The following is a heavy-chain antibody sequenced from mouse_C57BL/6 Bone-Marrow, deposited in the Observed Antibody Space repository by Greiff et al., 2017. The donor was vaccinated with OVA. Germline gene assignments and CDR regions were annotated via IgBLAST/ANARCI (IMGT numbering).Heavy chain of an antibody. CDR2: INPNYGTT. J-gene: IGHJ3*01. Sequence: EVKLMESGPELVKPGASVKISCKASGYSFTDYNMNWVKQSNGKSLEWIGVINPNYGTTSYNQKFKGKATLTVDQSSSTAYMQLNSLTSEDSAVYYCAREEGSSGYDAYWGQGTLVTVSA. V-gene: IGHV1-39*01. D-gene: IGHD3-2*02. CDR3: AREEGSSGYDAY. CDR1: GYSFTDYN.